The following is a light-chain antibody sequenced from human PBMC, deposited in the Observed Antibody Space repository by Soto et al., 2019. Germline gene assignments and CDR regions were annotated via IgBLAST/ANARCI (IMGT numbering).Light chain of an antibody. CDR3: QQYYSYPSNT. CDR1: QGISSF. V-gene: IGKV1-9*01. Sequence: IQLTQSPSSLSASVGDSVTITCRASQGISSFLAWYQQKPGKAPKLLIYAASTLQSGVPSRFSGSGSGTDFTLTISCLQSEDFATYYCQQYYSYPSNTFGQGTRLEIK. CDR2: AAS. J-gene: IGKJ5*01.